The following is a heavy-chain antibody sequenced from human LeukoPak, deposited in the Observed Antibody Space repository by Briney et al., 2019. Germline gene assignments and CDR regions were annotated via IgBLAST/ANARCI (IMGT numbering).Heavy chain of an antibody. Sequence: SETLSLTCTVSGGSISSYYWSWIRQPPGKGLEWIGYIYYSGSTNYNPSLKSRVTISVDTSKNQSSLKLSSVTAADTAVFFCARGSLYGEYVFDYWGQGTLVTVSS. V-gene: IGHV4-59*12. CDR2: IYYSGST. J-gene: IGHJ4*02. D-gene: IGHD4-17*01. CDR3: ARGSLYGEYVFDY. CDR1: GGSISSYY.